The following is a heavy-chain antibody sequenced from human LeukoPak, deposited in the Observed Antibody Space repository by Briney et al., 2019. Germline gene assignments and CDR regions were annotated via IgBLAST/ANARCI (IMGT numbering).Heavy chain of an antibody. J-gene: IGHJ4*02. D-gene: IGHD2-2*02. CDR1: GYSITSGYN. Sequence: SETLSLTCTVSGYSITSGYNWAWIRPPPGKVLEWIGSIYHSGSAYYNPSLKSRVTISVGTSKNQFSLKLSSVTAADTAVYYCVRYCSSTTCYTRAVDYWGQGTLVTVSS. CDR3: VRYCSSTTCYTRAVDY. V-gene: IGHV4-38-2*02. CDR2: IYHSGSA.